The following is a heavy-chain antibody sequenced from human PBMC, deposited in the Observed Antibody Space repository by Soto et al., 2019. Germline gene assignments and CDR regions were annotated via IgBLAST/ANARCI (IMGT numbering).Heavy chain of an antibody. V-gene: IGHV4-59*08. CDR1: GCSISSYY. CDR3: ARLRYYYGPEDY. J-gene: IGHJ4*02. CDR2: IYYSGST. Sequence: SETLSLTCTVSGCSISSYYWSWIRQPPGKGLEWIGYIYYSGSTNYNPSLKSRVTISVDTSKNQFSLKLSSVTAADTAVYYCARLRYYYGPEDYWGQGTLVTVSS. D-gene: IGHD3-10*01.